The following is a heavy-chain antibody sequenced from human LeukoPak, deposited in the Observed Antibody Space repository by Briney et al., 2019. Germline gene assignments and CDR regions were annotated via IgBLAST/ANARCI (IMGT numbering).Heavy chain of an antibody. V-gene: IGHV3-23*01. CDR1: GFTFSSYA. Sequence: GGSLRLSCAASGFTFSSYAMSWVRQAPGKGLEWVSTISGSGASAYYADSVKGRFTISRDNSKNTVYLQMNSLRAEDTAVYYCAKRDRVALAGNFDYWGQGTLVTVSS. CDR2: ISGSGASA. CDR3: AKRDRVALAGNFDY. J-gene: IGHJ4*02. D-gene: IGHD6-19*01.